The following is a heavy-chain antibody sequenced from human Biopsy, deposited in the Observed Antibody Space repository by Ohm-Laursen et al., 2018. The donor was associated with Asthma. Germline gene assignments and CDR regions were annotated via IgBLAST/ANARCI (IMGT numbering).Heavy chain of an antibody. CDR2: IYYSGTT. CDR1: SGSGGYMRCGNYY. Sequence: SETLSLTCSLSSGSGGYMRCGNYYWGWIRQPPGKGLAWIGSIYYSGTTYYNPSLGSRVTVSADTSKKQFSLKLTSVTAADTAVYYCVRGSSSWHHGPFHYYYGLDVWGQGTTATVSS. V-gene: IGHV4-39*01. J-gene: IGHJ6*02. D-gene: IGHD6-13*01. CDR3: VRGSSSWHHGPFHYYYGLDV.